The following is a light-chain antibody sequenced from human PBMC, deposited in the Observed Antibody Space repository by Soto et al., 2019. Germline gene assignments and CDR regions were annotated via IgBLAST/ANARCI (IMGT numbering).Light chain of an antibody. V-gene: IGKV1-39*01. Sequence: DIQMTQSPSSLSASVGDRVTITCRASQTITTYLNWYQQIPGKAPKLLIYSAFSLQSGVPSRFSGSGSGTDFTLTISGLQAEDFATYFCQQSYITPYTFGQGTRLEIK. CDR1: QTITTY. J-gene: IGKJ2*01. CDR2: SAF. CDR3: QQSYITPYT.